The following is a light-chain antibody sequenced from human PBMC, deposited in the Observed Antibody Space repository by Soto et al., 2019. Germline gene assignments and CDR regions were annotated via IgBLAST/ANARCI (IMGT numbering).Light chain of an antibody. Sequence: QSVLTQPPSVSGAPGQRVTISCTGSSRDIGAYNYVSWYQQHPGKAPKLIIYGVKNRPSGVSNRFSASKSAFTASLTISGLQAEDEADYYCSSYTTSYFYVFGPGTKVTVL. V-gene: IGLV2-14*01. J-gene: IGLJ1*01. CDR1: SRDIGAYNY. CDR2: GVK. CDR3: SSYTTSYFYV.